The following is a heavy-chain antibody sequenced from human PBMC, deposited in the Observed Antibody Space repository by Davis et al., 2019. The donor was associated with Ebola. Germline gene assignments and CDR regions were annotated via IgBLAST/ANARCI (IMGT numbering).Heavy chain of an antibody. CDR3: AKTLVREVMVYASYFDY. Sequence: GSLILSCAASGFTFSSYWLHWVRQAPGKGLVWVSCINRDGSTTTYADSVKGRFTISRDNSKNALYLQMNSLRGEDTAVYYCAKTLVREVMVYASYFDYWGQGTLVTVSS. CDR1: GFTFSSYW. V-gene: IGHV3-74*03. J-gene: IGHJ4*02. D-gene: IGHD2-8*01. CDR2: INRDGSTT.